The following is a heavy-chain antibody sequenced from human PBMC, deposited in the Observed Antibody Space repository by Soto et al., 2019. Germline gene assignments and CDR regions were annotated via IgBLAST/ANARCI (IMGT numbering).Heavy chain of an antibody. CDR1: GGTFSSYA. CDR3: AREKVAAAGTGPEDYYYYGMDV. D-gene: IGHD6-13*01. CDR2: IIPIFGTA. V-gene: IGHV1-69*01. Sequence: QVQLVQSGAEVKKPGSSVKVSCKASGGTFSSYAISWVRQAPGQGLEWMGGIIPIFGTANYAQKFQGRVTITADESTSTDYMELSSLRSEDTAVYYCAREKVAAAGTGPEDYYYYGMDVWGQGTTVTVSS. J-gene: IGHJ6*02.